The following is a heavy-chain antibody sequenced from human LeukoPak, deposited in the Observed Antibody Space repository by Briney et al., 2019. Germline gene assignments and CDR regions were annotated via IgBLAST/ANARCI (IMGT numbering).Heavy chain of an antibody. CDR1: GFTFSTSA. Sequence: PGGSLRLSCAASGFTFSTSAMSWVRQAPGKGLEWVSTISGSGGSIYYADSVKGRFTISRDNSNNTMYLQMNSLRAEDTAIYYCAKSRDGHYAYFEYWGQGALVTVSS. CDR2: ISGSGGSI. V-gene: IGHV3-23*01. D-gene: IGHD5-24*01. J-gene: IGHJ4*02. CDR3: AKSRDGHYAYFEY.